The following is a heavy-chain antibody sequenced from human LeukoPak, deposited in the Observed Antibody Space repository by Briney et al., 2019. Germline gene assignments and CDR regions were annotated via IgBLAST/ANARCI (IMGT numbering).Heavy chain of an antibody. Sequence: GESLKISCQASGYSFTNYWIGWVRQLPGKGLEWMGIIYPGDSEIRYSPSFQGQVTMSVDKSINTAYLQWNNLKASDTAMYYCGRWEDFYYHMDVWGKGTAVTISS. CDR2: IYPGDSEI. CDR3: GRWEDFYYHMDV. J-gene: IGHJ6*03. V-gene: IGHV5-51*01. D-gene: IGHD1-26*01. CDR1: GYSFTNYW.